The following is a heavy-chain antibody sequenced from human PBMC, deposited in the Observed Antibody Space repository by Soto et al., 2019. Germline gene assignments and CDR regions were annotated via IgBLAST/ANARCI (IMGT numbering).Heavy chain of an antibody. CDR1: GGSISSGGYY. V-gene: IGHV4-31*03. Sequence: PSVTLSLTCTVSGGSISSGGYYWSWLRQHPGKGLEWIGYIYYSGSTYYNPSLKSRVTISVDTSKNQFSLKLSSVTAADAAVYYCARGFRGVITSYYYYYGMDVWGQGTTVNVSS. J-gene: IGHJ6*02. CDR2: IYYSGST. CDR3: ARGFRGVITSYYYYYGMDV. D-gene: IGHD3-22*01.